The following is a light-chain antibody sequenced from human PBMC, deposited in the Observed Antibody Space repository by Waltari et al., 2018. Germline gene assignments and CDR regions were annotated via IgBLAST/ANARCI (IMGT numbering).Light chain of an antibody. CDR3: SSYTSSNTEV. V-gene: IGLV2-14*01. Sequence: SALTQPASVSESPGQSITISCPGTNRDVGGYEHFSWYQQHPGKAPKLMIYDVTKRPSGVSNRFSGSKSGNTASLTISGLQAEDETDYYCSSYTSSNTEVFGGGTRLTVL. CDR2: DVT. CDR1: NRDVGGYEH. J-gene: IGLJ2*01.